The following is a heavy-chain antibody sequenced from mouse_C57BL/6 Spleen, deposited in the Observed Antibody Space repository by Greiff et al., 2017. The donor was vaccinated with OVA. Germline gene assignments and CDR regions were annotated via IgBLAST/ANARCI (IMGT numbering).Heavy chain of an antibody. Sequence: VKLMESGPGLVQPSQSLSITCTVSGFSLTSYGVHWVRQSPGKGLEWLGVIWSGGSTDYNAAFISRLGISKDNSKSQVFFKMNSLQADDTAIYYCARKGITTVVDAMDYWGQGTSVTVSS. CDR1: GFSLTSYG. CDR2: IWSGGST. CDR3: ARKGITTVVDAMDY. V-gene: IGHV2-2*01. J-gene: IGHJ4*01. D-gene: IGHD1-1*01.